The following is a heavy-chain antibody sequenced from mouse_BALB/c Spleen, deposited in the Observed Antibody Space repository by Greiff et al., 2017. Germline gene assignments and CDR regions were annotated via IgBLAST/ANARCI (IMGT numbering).Heavy chain of an antibody. D-gene: IGHD3-1*01. Sequence: QVQLQQSGAELVKPGASVKLSCKASGYTFTSYYMYWVKQRPGQGLEWIGEINPSNGGTNFNEKFKSKATLTVDKSSSTAYMQLSSLTSEDSAVYYCIRSSGYFDYWGQGTTLTVSS. CDR3: IRSSGYFDY. V-gene: IGHV1S81*02. J-gene: IGHJ2*01. CDR1: GYTFTSYY. CDR2: INPSNGGT.